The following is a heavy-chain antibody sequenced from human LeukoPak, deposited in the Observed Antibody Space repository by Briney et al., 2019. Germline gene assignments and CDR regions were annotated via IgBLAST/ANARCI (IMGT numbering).Heavy chain of an antibody. Sequence: SETLSLTCAVYGGSFSDYYWSWIRQPPGKGLEWIGEINHSGSTNYNPSLKSRVTISVDTSKNQFSLKLSSVTAADTALYYCARGRLYGGWYRWDYFDYWGQGTLVTVSS. J-gene: IGHJ4*02. CDR3: ARGRLYGGWYRWDYFDY. CDR1: GGSFSDYY. D-gene: IGHD6-19*01. V-gene: IGHV4-34*01. CDR2: INHSGST.